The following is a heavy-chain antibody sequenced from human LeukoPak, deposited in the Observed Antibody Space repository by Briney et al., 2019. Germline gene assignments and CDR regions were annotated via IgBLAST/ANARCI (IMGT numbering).Heavy chain of an antibody. D-gene: IGHD3-22*01. CDR1: GYTFTSYG. Sequence: GASVKVSCKASGYTFTSYGISWVRQAPGQGLEWMGWISAYNGNTNYAQKLQGRVTMTTDTSTSTAYMELRSLRSDDTAVYYCARDSASDYYDSSGYSQKNFDYWGQGTVVTVSS. V-gene: IGHV1-18*01. CDR2: ISAYNGNT. J-gene: IGHJ4*02. CDR3: ARDSASDYYDSSGYSQKNFDY.